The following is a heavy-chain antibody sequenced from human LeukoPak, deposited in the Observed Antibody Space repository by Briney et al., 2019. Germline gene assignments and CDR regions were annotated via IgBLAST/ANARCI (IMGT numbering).Heavy chain of an antibody. V-gene: IGHV4-39*07. CDR2: INHSGST. Sequence: PSETLSLTCTVSGGSISSSSYYWGWIRQPPGKGLEWIGEINHSGSTNYNPSLKSRVTISVDTSKNQFSLKLSSVTAADTAVYYCARKNSGYEDYWGQGTLVTVSS. J-gene: IGHJ4*02. CDR1: GGSISSSSYY. CDR3: ARKNSGYEDY. D-gene: IGHD5-12*01.